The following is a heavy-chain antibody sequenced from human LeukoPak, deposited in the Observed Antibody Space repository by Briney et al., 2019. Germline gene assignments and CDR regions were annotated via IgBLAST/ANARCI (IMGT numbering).Heavy chain of an antibody. J-gene: IGHJ4*02. V-gene: IGHV3-30*03. CDR1: GFTFNSYV. D-gene: IGHD3-22*01. Sequence: GGSLRLSCAASGFTFNSYVMSWVRQAPGKGLEWVAVISYDGSNKYYADSVKGRFTISRDNSKNTLYLQMNSLRAEDTAVYYCARGVDSSGYQPIDYWGQGTLVTVSS. CDR3: ARGVDSSGYQPIDY. CDR2: ISYDGSNK.